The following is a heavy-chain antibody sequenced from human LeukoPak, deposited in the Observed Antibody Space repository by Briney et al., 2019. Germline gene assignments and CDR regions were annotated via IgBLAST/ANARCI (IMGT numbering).Heavy chain of an antibody. D-gene: IGHD5-18*01. Sequence: ASVEVSCKGSAYTFNRNAMNWVRQAPGQGLEWMGWINTNTGNPTYAQGFTGRFVFSLDTSVSTAYLQISSLKAEDTAVYYCARDTAMVKFDQWGQGTLVTVPS. V-gene: IGHV7-4-1*02. CDR1: AYTFNRNA. CDR3: ARDTAMVKFDQ. CDR2: INTNTGNP. J-gene: IGHJ4*02.